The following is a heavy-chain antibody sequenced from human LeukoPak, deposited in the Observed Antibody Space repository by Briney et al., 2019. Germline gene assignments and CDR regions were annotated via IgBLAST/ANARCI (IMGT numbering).Heavy chain of an antibody. CDR2: IKSRTDGWTT. CDR1: GFTFSNAW. J-gene: IGHJ4*02. Sequence: GGSLRLSCAASGFTFSNAWMSWVRQAPGKGLEWVGRIKSRTDGWTTEYAAPVKGRFTISRDDSKNTLYLQMNSLKTEDTAVHYCTTAPAAYTFDYWGQGTLVTVSS. CDR3: TTAPAAYTFDY. D-gene: IGHD2-2*01. V-gene: IGHV3-15*01.